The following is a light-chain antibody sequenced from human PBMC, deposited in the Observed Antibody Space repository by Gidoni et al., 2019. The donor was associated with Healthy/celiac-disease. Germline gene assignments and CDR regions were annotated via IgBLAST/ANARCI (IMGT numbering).Light chain of an antibody. CDR1: QGISSY. CDR3: QRPYT. V-gene: IGKV1-9*01. CDR2: AAS. J-gene: IGKJ2*01. Sequence: DIQLTQSPSFLSASVGDRVTITCRASQGISSYLAWYQQKPGKAPKLLIYAASTLQSGVPSRFSGSGSGTEFTLTISRLQPEDFATYYCQRPYTFGQGTKLEIK.